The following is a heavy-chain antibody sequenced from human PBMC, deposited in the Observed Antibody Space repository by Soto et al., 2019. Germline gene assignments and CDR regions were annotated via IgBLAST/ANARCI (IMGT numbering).Heavy chain of an antibody. CDR2: IVVGSGNT. D-gene: IGHD1-26*01. V-gene: IGHV1-58*01. Sequence: SVKVSCKASGFTFTSSAVQWVRQARGQRLEWIGWIVVGSGNTNYAQKFQERVTITRDMSTSTAYMELSSLRSEDTAVYYCARISIVGVDAFDIWGQGTMVTVSS. J-gene: IGHJ3*02. CDR3: ARISIVGVDAFDI. CDR1: GFTFTSSA.